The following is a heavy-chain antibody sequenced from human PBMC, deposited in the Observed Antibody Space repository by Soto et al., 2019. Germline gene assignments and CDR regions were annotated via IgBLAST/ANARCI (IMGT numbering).Heavy chain of an antibody. CDR1: GFTFSRYW. CDR2: IMQDGSEK. D-gene: IGHD6-13*01. Sequence: EVQLVESGGGLVQPGGSLRLSCAASGFTFSRYWMSWVRQAPWKGLEWVANIMQDGSEKYYVDSVNGRFTISRDNPKNSLSLHMNNLRAEDTAVYFCPRDRHSISWSPSRYYGMDVWGQGTTVTVS. V-gene: IGHV3-7*05. CDR3: PRDRHSISWSPSRYYGMDV. J-gene: IGHJ6*02.